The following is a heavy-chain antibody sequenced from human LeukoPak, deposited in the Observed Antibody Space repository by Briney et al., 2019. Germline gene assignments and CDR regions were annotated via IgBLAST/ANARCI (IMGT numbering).Heavy chain of an antibody. D-gene: IGHD3-22*01. CDR2: IYSDDST. Sequence: PGGSLRLSCAASGFTVSSNYISWGRQAPGKGLGCVSVIYSDDSTYSADSVKGRFTISSDNAKNSLYLQMNGLRDDDTAVYYDARDENPYSCDSSGYYIFWGQGTLVTVSS. J-gene: IGHJ4*02. V-gene: IGHV3-53*01. CDR3: ARDENPYSCDSSGYYIF. CDR1: GFTVSSNY.